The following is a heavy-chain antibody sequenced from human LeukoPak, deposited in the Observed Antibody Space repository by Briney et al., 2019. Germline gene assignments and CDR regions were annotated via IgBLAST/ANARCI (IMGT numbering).Heavy chain of an antibody. CDR1: GFTFSSYW. V-gene: IGHV3-74*01. CDR2: INCDGSST. D-gene: IGHD3-22*01. CDR3: ARAPRGGSGYYAS. J-gene: IGHJ4*02. Sequence: GGSLRLSCAASGFTFSSYWMHWVRQAPGKGLVWVSRINCDGSSTSYADSVKGRFTISRDNAKNTLYLQMNSLRAEDTAVYYCARAPRGGSGYYASWGQGTLVTVSS.